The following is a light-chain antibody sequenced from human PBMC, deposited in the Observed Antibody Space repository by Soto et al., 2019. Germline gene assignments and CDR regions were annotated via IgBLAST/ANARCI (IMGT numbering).Light chain of an antibody. V-gene: IGKV3-20*01. CDR2: GAS. J-gene: IGKJ1*01. CDR1: QSVSSSY. Sequence: EIVLTQSPGTLSLSPGERATLSCRASQSVSSSYLAWYQQKPGQAPRLLIYGASSRATGIPDRFSGSGSGTDFTLTISSLQPEDFATYYCQQPWTFGQGTKVDIK. CDR3: QQPWT.